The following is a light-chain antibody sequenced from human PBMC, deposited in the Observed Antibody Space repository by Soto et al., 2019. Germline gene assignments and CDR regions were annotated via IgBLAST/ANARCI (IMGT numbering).Light chain of an antibody. CDR3: QHYFSNQIT. CDR2: WAS. Sequence: DIFMTQSPDSLAVSLGERATINCKSSRTVLYSSNNKNYLAWYQQKPGQPPKLLIYWASTRGSGVPDRFSGSGSGTDFTLTISRLQTEHVAVYYCQHYFSNQITFGGGTKV. J-gene: IGKJ4*01. V-gene: IGKV4-1*01. CDR1: RTVLYSSNNKNY.